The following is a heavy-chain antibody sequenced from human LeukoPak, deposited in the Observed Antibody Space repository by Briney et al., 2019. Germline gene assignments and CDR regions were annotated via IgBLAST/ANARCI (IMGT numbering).Heavy chain of an antibody. Sequence: ASVKVSCKASGYTFTSYGISWVGQAPGQGLEWMGIINPSAGSTSYAQKFQGRVTLTRDMSTSTVYMEVSSLRSEDTAVYYCARDLRFGELSFLPFDYWGQGTLVTVSS. CDR3: ARDLRFGELSFLPFDY. V-gene: IGHV1-46*01. CDR1: GYTFTSYG. CDR2: INPSAGST. D-gene: IGHD3-10*01. J-gene: IGHJ4*02.